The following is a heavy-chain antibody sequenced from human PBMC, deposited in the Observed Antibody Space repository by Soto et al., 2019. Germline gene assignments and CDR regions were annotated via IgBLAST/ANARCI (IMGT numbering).Heavy chain of an antibody. Sequence: GGSLRLSCAASGFRFFDHYITFIRQAPGKGLEWVSKISGDGSTTYYADFVKGRFTVSRDNAKNSVSLQMNGLTAEDTAMYYCAGDPYHYGSAFWGQGTLVTVSS. V-gene: IGHV3-11*01. CDR2: ISGDGSTT. CDR3: AGDPYHYGSAF. J-gene: IGHJ4*02. D-gene: IGHD3-10*01. CDR1: GFRFFDHY.